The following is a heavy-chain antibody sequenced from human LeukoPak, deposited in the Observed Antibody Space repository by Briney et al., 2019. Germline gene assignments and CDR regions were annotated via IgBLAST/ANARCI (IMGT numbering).Heavy chain of an antibody. D-gene: IGHD1-26*01. J-gene: IGHJ4*02. V-gene: IGHV3-74*01. CDR3: AREGSFSGIYALQY. CDR1: GFTFSIHW. Sequence: GGSLRLSCAASGFTFSIHWMHWVRQTPGQGLVWVSRMNTDGTNTDYADSVKGRFTISRDNARNTLFLQMNSLSPEDTAVYYCAREGSFSGIYALQYWGQGTVVTVSS. CDR2: MNTDGTNT.